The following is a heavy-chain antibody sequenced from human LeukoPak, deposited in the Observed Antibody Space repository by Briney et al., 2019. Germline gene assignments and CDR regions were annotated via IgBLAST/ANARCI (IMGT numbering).Heavy chain of an antibody. CDR2: ITPLFDTP. D-gene: IGHD2-2*01. J-gene: IGHJ6*03. Sequence: SVKVSCKASGGTLSSYAISWVRQAPGQGPEWMGGITPLFDTPTYAQKFQGRLKITTDQSTNTGYMELSSLRSEDTAVYYCAKTLSTCSITSCQSPYYYCYMDVWGKGTTVTVSS. CDR1: GGTLSSYA. V-gene: IGHV1-69*05. CDR3: AKTLSTCSITSCQSPYYYCYMDV.